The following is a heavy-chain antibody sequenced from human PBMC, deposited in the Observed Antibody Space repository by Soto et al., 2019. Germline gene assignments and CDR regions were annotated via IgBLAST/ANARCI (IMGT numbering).Heavy chain of an antibody. Sequence: PSETLSLTCAVYGGSFIGYYWNWVRQPPGKGLEWIGEINQSGTTNYNPSLKSRVTISIATSKNQFSLKLGSLIATDTAVYYCARGAPRDSSGLYFDPWGQGTLVTVSS. CDR1: GGSFIGYY. J-gene: IGHJ4*02. D-gene: IGHD6-19*01. CDR2: INQSGTT. CDR3: ARGAPRDSSGLYFDP. V-gene: IGHV4-34*01.